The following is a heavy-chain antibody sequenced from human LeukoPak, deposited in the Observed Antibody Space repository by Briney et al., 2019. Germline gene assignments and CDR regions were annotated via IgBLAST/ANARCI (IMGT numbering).Heavy chain of an antibody. CDR3: ARDQYDTWSRRGNFDS. J-gene: IGHJ4*02. Sequence: GRSLRLSCAASGFTFDDYAMHWVRQAPGKGLEWVSGISWNSGSIGYADSVKGRFTISRDNAKNSLYLQMNSLRAEDTAVFYCARDQYDTWSRRGNFDSWGQGTLVIVSS. CDR1: GFTFDDYA. CDR2: ISWNSGSI. V-gene: IGHV3-9*01. D-gene: IGHD3-3*01.